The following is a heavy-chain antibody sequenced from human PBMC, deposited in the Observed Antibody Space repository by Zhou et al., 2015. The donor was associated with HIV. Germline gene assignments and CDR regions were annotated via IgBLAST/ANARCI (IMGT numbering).Heavy chain of an antibody. J-gene: IGHJ6*03. V-gene: IGHV1-69*01. Sequence: QVQLVQSGAEVKKPGSSVKVSCKASGGTFSSYAISWVRQAPGQGLEWMGGIIPIFGTANYAQKFQGRVTITADESTSTAYMELSSLRSEDTAVYYCARVGGGYNWINHYYYYMDVWGKGTTVTVSS. CDR1: GGTFSSYA. CDR2: IIPIFGTA. CDR3: ARVGGGYNWINHYYYYMDV. D-gene: IGHD1/OR15-1a*01.